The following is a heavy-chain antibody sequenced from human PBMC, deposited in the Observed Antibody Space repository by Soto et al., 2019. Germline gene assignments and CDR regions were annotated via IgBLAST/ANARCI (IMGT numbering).Heavy chain of an antibody. CDR3: AKTIVAAAGYYFDH. CDR1: GFSFGDSY. V-gene: IGHV3-11*03. J-gene: IGHJ4*02. Sequence: QVQLLESGGGLVKPGGCLRLACAASGFSFGDSYMSWVRQAPGKGLEWFSYLRGGSSYTNYADSVNGRCTISGDNAKRSLYLEMNSRRAVYTAVYYCAKTIVAAAGYYFDHWCKGNVVTVSS. CDR2: LRGGSSYT. D-gene: IGHD2-21*01.